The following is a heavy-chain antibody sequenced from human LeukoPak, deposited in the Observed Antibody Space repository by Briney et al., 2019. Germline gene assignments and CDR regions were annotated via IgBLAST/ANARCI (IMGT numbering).Heavy chain of an antibody. D-gene: IGHD7-27*01. CDR3: ARDPGGTWGFDY. V-gene: IGHV1-18*01. J-gene: IGHJ4*02. CDR2: ISIYSGNT. Sequence: GASVKVSCKASGYTFTSHGLSWARQAPGQGLEWMGWISIYSGNTNCAQKFQDRISMTTDTSTSTAYMELRSLKSDDTAVYYCARDPGGTWGFDYWGQGALVTVSS. CDR1: GYTFTSHG.